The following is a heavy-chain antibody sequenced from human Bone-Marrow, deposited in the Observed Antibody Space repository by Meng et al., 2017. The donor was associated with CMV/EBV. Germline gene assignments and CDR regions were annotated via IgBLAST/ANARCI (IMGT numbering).Heavy chain of an antibody. D-gene: IGHD3-16*01. CDR2: IQYDEDDK. Sequence: GGSLRLSCAASGFTFSGYGMHWVRQAPGKGLEGVAFIQYDEDDKFYADSVKGRFTVSRDNSKNTLYLQMNSLKPEDTAVYYCAKEIRDYPFDYWGQGTLVTVSS. J-gene: IGHJ4*02. CDR3: AKEIRDYPFDY. CDR1: GFTFSGYG. V-gene: IGHV3-30*02.